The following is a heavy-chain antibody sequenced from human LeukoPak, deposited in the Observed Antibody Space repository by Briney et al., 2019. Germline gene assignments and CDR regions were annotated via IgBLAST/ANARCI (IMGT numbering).Heavy chain of an antibody. CDR3: VRLDIVAMGLGWFDP. CDR1: GYSISSGYY. D-gene: IGHD5-12*01. Sequence: SSETLSLTCAVSGYSISSGYYWGWIRQPPGKGLEWIGSIYHSGSTYYNPSLKSRVTISVDTSKNQFSPKLSSVTAADTAVYYCVRLDIVAMGLGWFDPWGQGTLVTVSS. V-gene: IGHV4-38-2*01. CDR2: IYHSGST. J-gene: IGHJ5*02.